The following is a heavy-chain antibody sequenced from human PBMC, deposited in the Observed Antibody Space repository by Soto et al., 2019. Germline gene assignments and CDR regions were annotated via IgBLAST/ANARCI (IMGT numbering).Heavy chain of an antibody. J-gene: IGHJ6*03. CDR1: GGSFTSYS. CDR2: IIPIQGKA. D-gene: IGHD2-21*01. V-gene: IGHV1-69*02. CDR3: AKSLLFVDHGYMDV. Sequence: QVHLVHSGAELKKPGSSVKVSCEASGGSFTSYSFTWVRQAPGQGLEWMGRIIPIQGKANYALKFQDRVTITADRSMRTVYMELTSLRPEDTAVYFCAKSLLFVDHGYMDVWGKGTTVTVSS.